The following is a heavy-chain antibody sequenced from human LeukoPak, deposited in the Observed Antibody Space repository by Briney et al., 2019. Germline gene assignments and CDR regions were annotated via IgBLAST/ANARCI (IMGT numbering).Heavy chain of an antibody. Sequence: SETLSPTRTVSGGSISSYYCSWIRQPPGKRLEWIGHIYYSGSTNYNPSLKSRVTISVDTSKNQFSLKLSSVTAADTAVYYYASRSSIWSGYQDALYYFDSWGQGTLVTVSS. V-gene: IGHV4-59*01. D-gene: IGHD3-3*01. J-gene: IGHJ4*02. CDR1: GGSISSYY. CDR2: IYYSGST. CDR3: ASRSSIWSGYQDALYYFDS.